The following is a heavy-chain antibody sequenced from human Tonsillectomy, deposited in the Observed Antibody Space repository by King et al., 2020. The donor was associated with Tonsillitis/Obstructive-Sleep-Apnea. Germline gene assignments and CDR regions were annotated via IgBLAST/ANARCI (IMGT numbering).Heavy chain of an antibody. CDR1: GFSLSNARVG. V-gene: IGHV2-26*01. CDR2: IFSNDEK. Sequence: TLKESGPVLVKPTETLTLTCTVSGFSLSNARVGVSWIRQPPGKALEWLAHIFSNDEKSYSTSLKSRLTISKDTSKSQVVLTMTNMDPVDTATYSWARINNGSAAGTVDAFDIWGQGTMVTVSS. J-gene: IGHJ3*02. D-gene: IGHD6-13*01. CDR3: ARINNGSAAGTVDAFDI.